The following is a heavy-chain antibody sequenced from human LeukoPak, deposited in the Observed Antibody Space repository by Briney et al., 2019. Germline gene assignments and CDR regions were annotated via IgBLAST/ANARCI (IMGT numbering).Heavy chain of an antibody. D-gene: IGHD3-22*01. CDR2: IYYSGST. CDR3: ARFLAYDSSGYAIDY. CDR1: GGSISSYY. Sequence: SETLSLTCTVSGGSISSYYWSWIRQPPGKGLGWIGYIYYSGSTNYNPSLKSRVTISVDTSKNQFSLKLSSVTAADTAVYYCARFLAYDSSGYAIDYWGQGTLVTVSS. J-gene: IGHJ4*02. V-gene: IGHV4-59*08.